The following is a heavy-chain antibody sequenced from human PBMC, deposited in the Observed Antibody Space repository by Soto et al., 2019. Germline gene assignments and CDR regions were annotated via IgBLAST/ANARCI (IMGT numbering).Heavy chain of an antibody. D-gene: IGHD2-15*01. CDR1: GYTFTSYG. CDR2: ISAYNGNT. J-gene: IGHJ4*02. Sequence: ASVKVSCKASGYTFTSYGISWVRQAPGQGLEWMGWISAYNGNTNYAQKLQGRVTMTTDTSTSTAYMELRSLRSDDTAVYYSVRDDAISGGSWHYFDYWGQGTLVTVSS. CDR3: VRDDAISGGSWHYFDY. V-gene: IGHV1-18*01.